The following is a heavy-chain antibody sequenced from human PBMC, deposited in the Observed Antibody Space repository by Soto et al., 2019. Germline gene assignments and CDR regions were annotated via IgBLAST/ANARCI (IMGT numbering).Heavy chain of an antibody. CDR2: IYWDDDK. CDR3: AHGTGGGGYSDYDLKYYFDY. D-gene: IGHD5-12*01. Sequence: QITLKESGPTLVKPTQTLTLTCTFSGFSLSTSGVGVGWIRQPPGKALEWLALIYWDDDKRYSPSLKSRLTITKDTSKNQVVLTMTNMDPVDTATYYCAHGTGGGGYSDYDLKYYFDYWGQGTLVTVSS. V-gene: IGHV2-5*02. J-gene: IGHJ4*02. CDR1: GFSLSTSGVG.